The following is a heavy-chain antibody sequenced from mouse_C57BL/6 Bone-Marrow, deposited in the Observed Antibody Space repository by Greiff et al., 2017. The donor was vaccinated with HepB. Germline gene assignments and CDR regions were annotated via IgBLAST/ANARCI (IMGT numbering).Heavy chain of an antibody. CDR2: INPSTGGT. D-gene: IGHD2-10*01. Sequence: VQLQQSGPELVKPGASVKISCKASGYSFTGYYMNWVKQSPEKSLEWIGEINPSTGGTTYNQKFKAKATLTVDKSSSTAYMQLKSLTSEDSAVYYCARTLLSYYYAMDYWGQGTSVTVSS. J-gene: IGHJ4*01. CDR3: ARTLLSYYYAMDY. V-gene: IGHV1-42*01. CDR1: GYSFTGYY.